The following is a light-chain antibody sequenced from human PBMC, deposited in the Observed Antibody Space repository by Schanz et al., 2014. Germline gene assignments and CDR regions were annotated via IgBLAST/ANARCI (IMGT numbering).Light chain of an antibody. Sequence: DIQMTQSPSTLSAAVGDRVTITCRASQTVHKWVAWYQQKPGTAPKILIYEASSLEGGVPSRFSGSGSGTDFTLTISSLQPEDFATYYCQQSYITPLTFGGGTKVEIK. CDR1: QTVHKW. CDR2: EAS. CDR3: QQSYITPLT. J-gene: IGKJ4*01. V-gene: IGKV1-5*03.